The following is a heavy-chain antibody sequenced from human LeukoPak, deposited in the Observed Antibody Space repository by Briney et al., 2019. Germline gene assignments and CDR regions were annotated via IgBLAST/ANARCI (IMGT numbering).Heavy chain of an antibody. CDR2: ISSSSSYI. CDR3: AKGPRVYYDILTPVLDPFFDY. Sequence: PGGSLRLSCAASGFTFSSYSMNWVRQAPGKGLEWVSSISSSSSYIYYADSVKGRFTISRDNSKNTLYLQMNSLRAKDTAVYYCAKGPRVYYDILTPVLDPFFDYWGQGTLVTVSS. V-gene: IGHV3-21*04. J-gene: IGHJ4*02. CDR1: GFTFSSYS. D-gene: IGHD3-9*01.